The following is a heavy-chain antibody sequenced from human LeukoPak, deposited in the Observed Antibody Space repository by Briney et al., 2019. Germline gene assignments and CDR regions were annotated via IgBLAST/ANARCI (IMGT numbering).Heavy chain of an antibody. CDR2: ISSSSSYI. Sequence: PGGSLRLSCAASGFTFSNYDMHWVRQAPGKGLEWVPAISSSSSYIYYADSIKGRFTISRDNAENSLYLQMNSLRAVDTAVYFCARGEEKATITALDSWGQGTLVTVSS. CDR1: GFTFSNYD. V-gene: IGHV3-21*01. CDR3: ARGEEKATITALDS. D-gene: IGHD5-24*01. J-gene: IGHJ4*02.